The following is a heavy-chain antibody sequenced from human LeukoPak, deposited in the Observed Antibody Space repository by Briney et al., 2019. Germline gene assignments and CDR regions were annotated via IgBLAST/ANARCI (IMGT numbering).Heavy chain of an antibody. CDR2: MYLSGTT. J-gene: IGHJ4*02. CDR1: GDSINSLDL. Sequence: SETLSLTCTVSGDSINSLDLWSWVRQPPGKGLEWIGEMYLSGTTHSNPSVKSRVTISIDKSKNQFFLNSSSVTAADTAVYYCAGLVGRYSSGLYYYYFDYWGQGTLVTVSS. D-gene: IGHD3-22*01. V-gene: IGHV4-4*02. CDR3: AGLVGRYSSGLYYYYFDY.